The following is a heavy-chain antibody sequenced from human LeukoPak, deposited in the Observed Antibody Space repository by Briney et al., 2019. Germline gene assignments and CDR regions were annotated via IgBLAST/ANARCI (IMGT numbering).Heavy chain of an antibody. D-gene: IGHD3-3*01. J-gene: IGHJ6*02. CDR3: ARAPPPLRFLEWLSPMDV. Sequence: SETLSLTCTVSGGSISSGGYYWSWIRQHPGKGLEGIGYIYYSGSTYYNPSLKSRVSISVDTSKNKFSLTLSSVTAADTAVYYCARAPPPLRFLEWLSPMDVWGQGTTVTVSS. CDR2: IYYSGST. V-gene: IGHV4-31*03. CDR1: GGSISSGGYY.